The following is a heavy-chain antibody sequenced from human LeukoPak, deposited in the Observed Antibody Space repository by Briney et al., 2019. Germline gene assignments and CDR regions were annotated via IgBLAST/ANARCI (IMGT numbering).Heavy chain of an antibody. CDR2: IAISDGKT. J-gene: IGHJ4*02. V-gene: IGHV3-23*01. D-gene: IGHD2-2*01. CDR3: AKLGTSDDY. Sequence: GGSLRLSCAASGFTFPTYAMSWVRQAPGKGLEWVSTIAISDGKTYYADSVKGRFSISRDNSKNTLYLQMNSLRAEDTAVYYCAKLGTSDDYWGQGTLVTVSS. CDR1: GFTFPTYA.